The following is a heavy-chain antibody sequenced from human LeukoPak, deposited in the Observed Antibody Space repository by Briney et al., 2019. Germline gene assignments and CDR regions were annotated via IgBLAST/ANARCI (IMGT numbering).Heavy chain of an antibody. CDR3: ARGTFYGSGSYYANWYFDL. CDR1: GGSFSGYY. J-gene: IGHJ2*01. Sequence: PSETLSLTCAVNGGSFSGYYWSWIRQPPGKGLEWIGEINHSGSTNYNPSLKSRVTISVDTSKNQFSLKLSSVTAADTAVYYCARGTFYGSGSYYANWYFDLWGRGTLVTVSS. D-gene: IGHD3-10*01. CDR2: INHSGST. V-gene: IGHV4-34*01.